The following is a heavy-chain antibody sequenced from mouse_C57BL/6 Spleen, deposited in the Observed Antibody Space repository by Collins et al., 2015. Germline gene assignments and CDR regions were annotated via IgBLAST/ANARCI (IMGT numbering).Heavy chain of an antibody. CDR3: AREPRAMDY. J-gene: IGHJ4*01. Sequence: QIQLVQSGPELRKPGETVKISCKASGYTFTNYGMNWVKQAPGKGLKWMGWINTYTGEPTYADDFKGRFAFSLETSASTAYLQINNLKNEDMATYFCAREPRAMDYWGQGTSVTVSS. CDR2: INTYTGEP. V-gene: IGHV9-1*02. CDR1: GYTFTNYG.